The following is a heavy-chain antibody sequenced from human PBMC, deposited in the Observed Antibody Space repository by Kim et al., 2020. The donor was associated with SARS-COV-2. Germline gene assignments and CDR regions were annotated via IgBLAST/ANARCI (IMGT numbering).Heavy chain of an antibody. J-gene: IGHJ4*02. V-gene: IGHV1-24*01. CDR3: ATDPSLTGTDIAGH. CDR2: FDPEDGET. CDR1: GYTLTELS. D-gene: IGHD1-1*01. Sequence: ASVKVSCKVSGYTLTELSMHWVRQAPGKGLEWMGGFDPEDGETIYAQKFQGRVTMTEDTSTDTAYMELSSLRSEDTAVYYCATDPSLTGTDIAGHWGQGTLVTVSS.